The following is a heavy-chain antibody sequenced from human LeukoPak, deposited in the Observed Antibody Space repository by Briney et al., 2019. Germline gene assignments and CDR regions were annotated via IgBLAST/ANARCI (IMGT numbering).Heavy chain of an antibody. CDR2: IYSGGNT. Sequence: GGSLRLSCAASGFTFSSNYMSWVRQAPGKGLEWVSIIYSGGNTYYADSVKGRFTISRDNSKNTLYLQMNSLRAEGTAFYYCARYDSGSFDYWGQGTLVTVSS. CDR1: GFTFSSNY. J-gene: IGHJ4*02. V-gene: IGHV3-53*01. D-gene: IGHD3-10*01. CDR3: ARYDSGSFDY.